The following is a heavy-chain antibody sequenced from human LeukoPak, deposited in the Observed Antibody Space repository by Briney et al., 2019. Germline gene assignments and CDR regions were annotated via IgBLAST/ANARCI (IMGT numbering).Heavy chain of an antibody. CDR3: ARGDGDYRY. J-gene: IGHJ4*02. D-gene: IGHD4-17*01. V-gene: IGHV4-34*01. CDR2: INHSGST. CDR1: GGSFSGYY. Sequence: SETLSLTCAVYGGSFSGYYWSWIRQPPGKGLEWIGEINHSGSTNYNPSLKSRVTISVDTSKNHFSLKLSSVTAADTAVYYCARGDGDYRYWGQGTLVTVSS.